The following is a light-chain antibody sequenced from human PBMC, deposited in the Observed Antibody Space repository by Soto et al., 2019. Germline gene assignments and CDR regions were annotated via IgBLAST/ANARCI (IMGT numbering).Light chain of an antibody. J-gene: IGKJ1*01. V-gene: IGKV3-15*01. CDR3: QKYNTWPRT. CDR1: QGIKDY. CDR2: GAS. Sequence: EIVMTQSPATLSVSPVGRATLSCRASQGIKDYLAWFQQKPGQAPRLLIYGASTRATAIPARFSGSGSGTEFTLSISSLQSEDFAVYYCQKYNTWPRTFGQGTKVDIK.